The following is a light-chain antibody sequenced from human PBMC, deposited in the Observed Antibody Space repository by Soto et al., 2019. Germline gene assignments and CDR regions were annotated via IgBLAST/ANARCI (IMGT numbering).Light chain of an antibody. CDR2: CAS. CDR3: QQYESTPPT. V-gene: IGKV4-1*01. Sequence: DIVMTQSPDSLAVSLGERATINCKSSQSVLYSSNNKNYLAWYQQRPGQPPKLLIYCASTRESGVPDRFSGAGSGTDFTLTITSLQAEDVAVYYGQQYESTPPTFGQGTKLEIK. J-gene: IGKJ2*01. CDR1: QSVLYSSNNKNY.